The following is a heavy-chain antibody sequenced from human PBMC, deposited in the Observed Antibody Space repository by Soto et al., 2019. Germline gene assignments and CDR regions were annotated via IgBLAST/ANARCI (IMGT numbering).Heavy chain of an antibody. V-gene: IGHV3-66*01. D-gene: IGHD4-17*01. CDR2: FYSGGTT. Sequence: PGGSLRLSCAASVFTVSSSYMSWVRQAPGKGLEWVSAFYSGGTTYYTGSVKGRFTISTDNSNNTLYLQMNSLRAEDTAVYYCASQTSVTTTFVYWGQGTLVTVSS. CDR1: VFTVSSSY. J-gene: IGHJ4*02. CDR3: ASQTSVTTTFVY.